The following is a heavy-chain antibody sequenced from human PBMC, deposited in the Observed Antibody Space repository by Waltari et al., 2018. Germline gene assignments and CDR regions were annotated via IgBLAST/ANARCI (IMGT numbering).Heavy chain of an antibody. Sequence: EVQLVESGGGLVQPGGSLRLSWPASGFSFSGFWMHWVRQAPGKGLEWVSRINPAGSATTYADSVRGRFTISRDNAQNTLHLQMNSLRVEDTAMYYCTRDNWGTSDYWGQGTLVTVSS. V-gene: IGHV3-74*01. CDR3: TRDNWGTSDY. CDR1: GFSFSGFW. CDR2: INPAGSAT. J-gene: IGHJ4*02. D-gene: IGHD7-27*01.